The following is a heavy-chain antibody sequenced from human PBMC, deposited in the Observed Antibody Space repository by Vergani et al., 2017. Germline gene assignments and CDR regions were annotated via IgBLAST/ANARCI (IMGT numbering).Heavy chain of an antibody. CDR1: GFTFSSYS. V-gene: IGHV3-21*01. D-gene: IGHD6-13*01. CDR3: ARQQQLDIYYYYGMDV. J-gene: IGHJ6*02. Sequence: EVQLVESGGGLVKPGGSLRLSCAASGFTFSSYSMNWVRQAPGKGLEWVSSISSSSSYIYYADSVKGRFTISRDNAKNSLYLQMNSLRAEDTAVYYCARQQQLDIYYYYGMDVWGQGTTVTVSS. CDR2: ISSSSSYI.